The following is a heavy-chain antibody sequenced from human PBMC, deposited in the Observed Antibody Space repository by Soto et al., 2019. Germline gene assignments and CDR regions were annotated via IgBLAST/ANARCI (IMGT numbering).Heavy chain of an antibody. CDR2: IHYTGST. V-gene: IGHV4-59*01. D-gene: IGHD2-15*01. CDR1: AGSISSVY. J-gene: IGHJ4*02. CDR3: AIGPFPWSPDF. Sequence: LSITYPVTAGSISSVYRSGLRQPPGKGLEWIGYIHYTGSTNYSPSLKGRVTMSVDTSKNQLSLNLISLTAADTAVYYCAIGPFPWSPDFLVQGTLVT.